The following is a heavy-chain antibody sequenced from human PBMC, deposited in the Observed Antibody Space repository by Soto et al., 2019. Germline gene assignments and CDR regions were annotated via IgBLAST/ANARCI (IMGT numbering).Heavy chain of an antibody. CDR3: ARYQGPGYYDILTGHGSYGMDV. V-gene: IGHV3-30*03. CDR1: GFTFSNYG. Sequence: GGSLRLSCAASGFTFSNYGMHWVRQAPGKGLEWVAVITYDGRNKYYADSVKGRFTISRDNSKNTLYLQMNSLRAEDSAVYYCARYQGPGYYDILTGHGSYGMDVWGQGTTVTVSS. D-gene: IGHD3-9*01. CDR2: ITYDGRNK. J-gene: IGHJ6*02.